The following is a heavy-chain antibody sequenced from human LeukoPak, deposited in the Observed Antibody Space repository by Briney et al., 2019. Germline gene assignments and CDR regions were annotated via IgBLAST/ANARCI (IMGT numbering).Heavy chain of an antibody. CDR3: ARDSGYYYGSGSYYAFDY. CDR2: INPNSGDT. D-gene: IGHD3-10*01. J-gene: IGHJ4*02. V-gene: IGHV1-2*02. Sequence: ASVKVSCKASGYTFIGYYMHWVRQAPGQXLEWMGWINPNSGDTNSAQKFQGRVTMTRDTSISTAYMEVSRLESDDTAVYYCARDSGYYYGSGSYYAFDYWGQGTLVTVSS. CDR1: GYTFIGYY.